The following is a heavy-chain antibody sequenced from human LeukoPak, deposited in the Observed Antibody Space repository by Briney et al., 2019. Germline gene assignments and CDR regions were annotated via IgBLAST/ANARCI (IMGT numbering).Heavy chain of an antibody. Sequence: GGSLRLSCAASGFNFDDSAIHWVRQAPGKGLEWVSAMNWISDFKAYADSVKGRFTLSRDNDKNSVHLQMNSLRPEDMAVYYCAKGPKENWYFDLWGRGTLVTVSS. CDR1: GFNFDDSA. CDR3: AKGPKENWYFDL. V-gene: IGHV3-9*03. CDR2: MNWISDFK. J-gene: IGHJ2*01.